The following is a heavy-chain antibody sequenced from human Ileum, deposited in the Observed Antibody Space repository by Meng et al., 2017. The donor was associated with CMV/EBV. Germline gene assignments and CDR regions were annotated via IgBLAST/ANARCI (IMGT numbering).Heavy chain of an antibody. CDR1: GGSISSGGHY. V-gene: IGHV4-31*03. J-gene: IGHJ4*02. CDR2: IYYTGNT. D-gene: IGHD6-19*01. Sequence: TVSGGSISSGGHYWNWIRQHPGKGLEWIGYIYYTGNTYFNPSPKSRVSMSVDMSKNQLSLNLTSVTAADTAVYYCARVGSSGWGLQYWGQGTLVTVSS. CDR3: ARVGSSGWGLQY.